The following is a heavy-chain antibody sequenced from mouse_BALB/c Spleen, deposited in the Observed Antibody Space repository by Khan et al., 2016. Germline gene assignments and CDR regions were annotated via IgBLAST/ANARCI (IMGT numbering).Heavy chain of an antibody. J-gene: IGHJ3*01. CDR3: TRHYYGSSFWFAY. Sequence: EVELVESGGGLVQPGESLKLSCESNEYEFPSHDMSWVRKTPEKRLELVAAINRAGNDTYYPDTMERRFIISRDHTKKPLYLQINSLRSENTALYYCTRHYYGSSFWFAYWGQGTLVTVSA. CDR2: INRAGNDT. CDR1: EYEFPSHD. D-gene: IGHD1-1*01. V-gene: IGHV5-2*01.